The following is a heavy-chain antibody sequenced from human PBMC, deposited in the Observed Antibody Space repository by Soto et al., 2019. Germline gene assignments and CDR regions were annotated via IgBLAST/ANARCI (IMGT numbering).Heavy chain of an antibody. CDR1: GDSISSSSYY. D-gene: IGHD6-13*01. V-gene: IGHV4-31*03. CDR3: ARARVPYSSTWYRYDYYGMDI. J-gene: IGHJ6*02. CDR2: IHYSGNT. Sequence: SETLSLTCTVSGDSISSSSYYWSWIRRHPGKGLEWIGYIHYSGNTRYNPSLKSRLTISVDTSKNQFSLMLSSLTAADTAVYFCARARVPYSSTWYRYDYYGMDIWGQGTTVTVSS.